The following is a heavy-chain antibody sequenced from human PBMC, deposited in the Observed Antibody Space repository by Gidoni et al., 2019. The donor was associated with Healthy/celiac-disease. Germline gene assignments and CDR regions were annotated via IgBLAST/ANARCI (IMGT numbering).Heavy chain of an antibody. CDR1: GFTFSSYS. D-gene: IGHD3-22*01. CDR2: ISSSSSYI. Sequence: EVQLVESGGGLVKPGGSLRLSCAASGFTFSSYSMNWVRQAPGKGLEWVSSISSSSSYIYYADSVKGRFTISRDNAKNSLYLQMNSLRAEDTAVYYCARDRVDSSGSHAFDIWGQGTMVTVSS. V-gene: IGHV3-21*01. CDR3: ARDRVDSSGSHAFDI. J-gene: IGHJ3*02.